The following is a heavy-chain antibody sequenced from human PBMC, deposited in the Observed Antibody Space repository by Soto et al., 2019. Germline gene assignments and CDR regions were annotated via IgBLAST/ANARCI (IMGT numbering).Heavy chain of an antibody. J-gene: IGHJ4*02. Sequence: QVQLQQWGAGLLKPSETLSLTCAVYGGSFSGYSWTWIRQPPGTGLEWIGEINHSGSTNYNPSLKRSGTLFGRPSQDPVSPEPTSVAGADTAVYYCARDKITGLFDYWGQGTLVTVSS. V-gene: IGHV4-34*01. CDR1: GGSFSGYS. CDR3: ARDKITGLFDY. D-gene: IGHD2-8*02. CDR2: INHSGST.